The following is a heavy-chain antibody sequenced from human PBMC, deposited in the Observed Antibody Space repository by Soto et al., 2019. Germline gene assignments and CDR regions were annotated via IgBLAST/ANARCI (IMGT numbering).Heavy chain of an antibody. J-gene: IGHJ4*02. D-gene: IGHD3-22*01. CDR2: IYPGDSDT. CDR1: GYSFTSYW. V-gene: IGHV5-51*01. CDR3: ARRLSGPVVIASPYYFDY. Sequence: GESLKISCKGSGYSFTSYWIGWVRQMPGKGLEWMGIIYPGDSDTRYSPSFQGQVTISADKSISTAYLQWSSLKASDTAMYYCARRLSGPVVIASPYYFDYWGQGTLVTVSS.